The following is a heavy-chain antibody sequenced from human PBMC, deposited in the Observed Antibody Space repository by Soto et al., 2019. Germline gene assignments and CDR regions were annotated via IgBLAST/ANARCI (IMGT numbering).Heavy chain of an antibody. CDR2: ISPSGTT. CDR1: GGSFSNNY. Sequence: SETRSLTCAVYGGSFSNNYWTWFRQPPGKGLEWIGEISPSGTTKYIPSLKSRGTISVDTSRKQFFLKVTSVSAADTAVYYCATSLWFGTQPEIWGPGTLVTVSS. CDR3: ATSLWFGTQPEI. J-gene: IGHJ4*02. D-gene: IGHD3-10*01. V-gene: IGHV4-34*01.